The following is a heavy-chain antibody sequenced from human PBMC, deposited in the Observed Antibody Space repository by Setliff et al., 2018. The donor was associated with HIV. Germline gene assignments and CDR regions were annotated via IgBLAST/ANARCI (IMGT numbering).Heavy chain of an antibody. CDR2: INYSGST. D-gene: IGHD3-10*01. CDR1: VGSRRSYY. V-gene: IGHV4-34*01. Sequence: PSETLALTCGVYVGSRRSYYWIWIRQSPGKGLEWIGEINYSGSTNYNPSIKSRVTISLDTSKNQFSLKLSSVTAADTAVYYCARELLRIWDGSENSYKPYYFDYWGQGTLVTAPQ. CDR3: ARELLRIWDGSENSYKPYYFDY. J-gene: IGHJ4*02.